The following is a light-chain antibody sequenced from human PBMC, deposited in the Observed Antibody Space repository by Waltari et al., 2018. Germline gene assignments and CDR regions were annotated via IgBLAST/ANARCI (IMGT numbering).Light chain of an antibody. CDR2: GAS. Sequence: EIVLTQSPGTLSLSPGERATLSCRASQSVTSSYLAWYQQKPGQAPSLLIYGASSRATGIPDRFSGRGSGTDFTLTISRLEPEDFAVYYCQQYGSSPRTFGGGTKVEIK. J-gene: IGKJ4*01. CDR3: QQYGSSPRT. CDR1: QSVTSSY. V-gene: IGKV3-20*01.